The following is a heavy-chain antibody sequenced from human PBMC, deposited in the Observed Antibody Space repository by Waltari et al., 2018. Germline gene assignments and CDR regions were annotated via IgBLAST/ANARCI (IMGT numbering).Heavy chain of an antibody. CDR1: GFTFSSYA. CDR3: ARDGTASD. J-gene: IGHJ4*02. D-gene: IGHD1-1*01. Sequence: QVQLVESGGGVVQPGRSLRLSCAASGFTFSSYAMYWVRQAPGKGLEWVAVISYDGSNKYYADSVKGRFTISRDNSKNTLYLQMNSLRAEDTAVYYCARDGTASDWGQGTLVTVFS. CDR2: ISYDGSNK. V-gene: IGHV3-30-3*01.